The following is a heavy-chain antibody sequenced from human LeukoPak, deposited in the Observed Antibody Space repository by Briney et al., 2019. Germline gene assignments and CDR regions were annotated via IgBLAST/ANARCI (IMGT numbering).Heavy chain of an antibody. D-gene: IGHD1-1*01. CDR1: GFTFSSYW. V-gene: IGHV3-74*01. CDR3: VRTLQNWFDP. CDR2: INSDGSST. J-gene: IGHJ5*02. Sequence: GGSLRLSCAASGFTFSSYWMHWVRQAPGKGLVWVSLINSDGSSTTYADSVKGRFTISRDNAKNTFYLQMNSLRAEDTAVYYCVRTLQNWFDPWGQGTLVTVSS.